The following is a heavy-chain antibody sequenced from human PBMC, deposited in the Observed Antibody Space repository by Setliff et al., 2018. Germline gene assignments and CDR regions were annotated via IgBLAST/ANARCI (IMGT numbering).Heavy chain of an antibody. CDR2: ISPYSGET. CDR3: TRSRAPRVVLAADFDL. CDR1: GSSFTGHN. Sequence: ASVKVSCKVSGSSFTGHNLHWVRQAPGQGLEWMGWISPYSGETNYAQKFQDRLSVTADTSPKTTYMELRSLTSDDTAVYFCTRSRAPRVVLAADFDLWGQGTLVTV. V-gene: IGHV1-2*02. D-gene: IGHD2-15*01. J-gene: IGHJ4*02.